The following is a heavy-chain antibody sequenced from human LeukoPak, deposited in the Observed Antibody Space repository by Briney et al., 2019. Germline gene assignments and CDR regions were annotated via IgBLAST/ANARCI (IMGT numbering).Heavy chain of an antibody. CDR2: IYPGDSDT. D-gene: IGHD3-22*01. CDR3: ARHGVRYYYDSSGELAFDY. Sequence: GESLKISCKGSGYSFTSYWIGWVRQMLGKGLEWIGIIYPGDSDTRYSPSFQGQVTISADKSISNAYLQWSSLKASDTAMYYCARHGVRYYYDSSGELAFDYWGQGTLVTVSS. V-gene: IGHV5-51*01. CDR1: GYSFTSYW. J-gene: IGHJ4*02.